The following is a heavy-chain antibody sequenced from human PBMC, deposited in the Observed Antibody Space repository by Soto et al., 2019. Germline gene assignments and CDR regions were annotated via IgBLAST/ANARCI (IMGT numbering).Heavy chain of an antibody. CDR1: GFTFRTYA. J-gene: IGHJ4*02. CDR3: AKDAGSTEYFFAS. Sequence: VQLVESGGGLVQPGRSLRLSCEASGFTFRTYAMHWVRQAPGKGLEWVAVISHDGSNTDYGDSVKGRFTISRDNSKSTLSLQMNSLRPEDTGVYYCAKDAGSTEYFFASWGQGTLVSVSS. CDR2: ISHDGSNT. V-gene: IGHV3-30*18.